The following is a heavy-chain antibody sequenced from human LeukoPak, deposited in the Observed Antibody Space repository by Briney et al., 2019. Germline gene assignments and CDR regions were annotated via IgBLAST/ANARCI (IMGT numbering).Heavy chain of an antibody. CDR3: ARVPPGGAANDAFDI. V-gene: IGHV1-18*01. CDR1: GYTFTSYG. CDR2: ISAYNGNT. J-gene: IGHJ3*02. Sequence: GASVKVSCKASGYTFTSYGTSWVRQAPGQGLEWMGWISAYNGNTNYAQKLQGRVTMTTDTSTSTAYMELRSLRSDDTAVYYCARVPPGGAANDAFDIWGQGTMVTVSS. D-gene: IGHD1-26*01.